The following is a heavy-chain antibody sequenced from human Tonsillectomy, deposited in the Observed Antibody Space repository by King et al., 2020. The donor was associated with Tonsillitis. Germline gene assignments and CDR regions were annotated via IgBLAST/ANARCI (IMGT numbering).Heavy chain of an antibody. V-gene: IGHV3-23*04. Sequence: VQLVESGGGLVQPGGSLRLSCAASGFTFSSDALSWVRQAPGEGLGWVSAIGGSGGITYSADSVKGRFTISRDNSKNTLYLQMNSLRAEDTAVYYCARHYDSSSDAFDIWGQGTMVTVSS. CDR3: ARHYDSSSDAFDI. D-gene: IGHD3-22*01. J-gene: IGHJ3*02. CDR1: GFTFSSDA. CDR2: IGGSGGIT.